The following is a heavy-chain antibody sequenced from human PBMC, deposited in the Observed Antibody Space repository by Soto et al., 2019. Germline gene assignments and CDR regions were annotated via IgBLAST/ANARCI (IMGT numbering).Heavy chain of an antibody. CDR1: GFTFNTYP. CDR3: VKAYGSGWVYLDY. J-gene: IGHJ4*02. Sequence: GGSLRLSCSASGFTFNTYPMHWVRQGPGKGLEYVSAISNNGGSTNHADSVKGRFTISRDNSKNTLYLQMSSLRAEDTAVYYCVKAYGSGWVYLDYWGQGTLVTVSS. V-gene: IGHV3-64D*08. CDR2: ISNNGGST. D-gene: IGHD6-19*01.